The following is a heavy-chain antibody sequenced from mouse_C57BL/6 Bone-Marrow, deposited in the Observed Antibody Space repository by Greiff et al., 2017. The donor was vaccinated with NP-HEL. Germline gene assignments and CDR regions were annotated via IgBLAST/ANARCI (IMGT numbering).Heavy chain of an antibody. D-gene: IGHD2-10*01. J-gene: IGHJ2*01. Sequence: VQLQQSGAELVKPGASVKLSCTASGFNIKDYYMHWVKQRTEQGLEWIGRIDPEDGETKYAPKFPGKATITADTSSNTAYLQLSSLTSEDTAVYYCARKPSYYHGDYFDYWGQGTTLTVSS. CDR3: ARKPSYYHGDYFDY. V-gene: IGHV14-2*01. CDR1: GFNIKDYY. CDR2: IDPEDGET.